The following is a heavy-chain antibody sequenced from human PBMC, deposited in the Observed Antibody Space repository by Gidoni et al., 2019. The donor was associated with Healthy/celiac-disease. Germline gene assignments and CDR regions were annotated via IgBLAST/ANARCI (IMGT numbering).Heavy chain of an antibody. CDR3: ARLRNTVTRYYFDY. D-gene: IGHD4-17*01. CDR1: GGSISSYY. CDR2: IYTSGST. J-gene: IGHJ4*02. V-gene: IGHV4-4*07. Sequence: QVQLQESGPGLVKPSETLSLTCPVSGGSISSYYWSWIRQPAGKGLEWIGRIYTSGSTNYNPSLKSRVTMSVDTSKNQFSLKLSSVTAADTAVYYCARLRNTVTRYYFDYWGQGTLVTVSS.